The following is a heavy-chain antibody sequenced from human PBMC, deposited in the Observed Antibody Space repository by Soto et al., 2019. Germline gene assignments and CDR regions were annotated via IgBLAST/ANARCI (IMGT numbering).Heavy chain of an antibody. D-gene: IGHD3-10*01. V-gene: IGHV3-21*01. CDR2: ISSSSSYI. CDR1: GFTFSSYS. CDR3: ARDERYYGSPNWLDP. J-gene: IGHJ5*02. Sequence: GGSLRLSCAASGFTFSSYSMNWVRQAPGKGLEWVSSISSSSSYIYYADSVKGRFTISRDNAKNSLYLQMNSLRAEDTAVYYCARDERYYGSPNWLDPWGQGTLVTVSS.